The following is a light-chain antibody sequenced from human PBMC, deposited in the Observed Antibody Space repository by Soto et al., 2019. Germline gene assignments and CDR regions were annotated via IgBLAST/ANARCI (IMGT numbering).Light chain of an antibody. V-gene: IGLV1-40*01. CDR3: QSYDRSLSGDV. CDR2: ANS. CDR1: SSNIGTGYD. Sequence: QSALTQPPSVSGAPGQRVTISCTGSSSNIGTGYDVHWYQQFPGTAPKVLIFANSNRPSGVPDRFSGSKSGTTASLAITGLQPEDEADYYCQSYDRSLSGDVFGTGTKVTVL. J-gene: IGLJ1*01.